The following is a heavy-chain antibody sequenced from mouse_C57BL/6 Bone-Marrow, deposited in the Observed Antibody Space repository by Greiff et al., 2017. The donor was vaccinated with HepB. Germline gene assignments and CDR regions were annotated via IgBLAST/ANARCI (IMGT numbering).Heavy chain of an antibody. Sequence: EVNLVESGGGLVQPGGSLKLSCAASGFTFSDYYMYWVRQTPEKRLEWVAYISNGGGSTYYPDTVKGRFTISRDNAKNTLYLQMSRLKSEDTAMYYCARHGDYYGSSYDYYAMDYWGQGTSVTVSS. CDR2: ISNGGGST. CDR1: GFTFSDYY. D-gene: IGHD1-1*01. CDR3: ARHGDYYGSSYDYYAMDY. J-gene: IGHJ4*01. V-gene: IGHV5-12*01.